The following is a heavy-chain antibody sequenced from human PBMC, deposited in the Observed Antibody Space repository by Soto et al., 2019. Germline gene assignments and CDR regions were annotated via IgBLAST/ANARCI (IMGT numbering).Heavy chain of an antibody. J-gene: IGHJ1*01. CDR2: ISETSRAT. CDR3: AKDYGVVAPQYGSLSDD. CDR1: GFTSGTYA. D-gene: IGHD6-6*01. Sequence: DVQLLESGGRLVQPGGSLTVSCAASGFTSGTYAITWVRQAPGKGLEWVSAISETSRATYYADSVRGRFIISRDISKNAVYLQMNSLRAKDLAIYYWAKDYGVVAPQYGSLSDDWGQGTLVTVSS. V-gene: IGHV3-23*01.